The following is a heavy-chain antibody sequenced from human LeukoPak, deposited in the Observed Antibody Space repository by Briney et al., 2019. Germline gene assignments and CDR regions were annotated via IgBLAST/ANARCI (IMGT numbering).Heavy chain of an antibody. Sequence: GASVKVSCKASGYTFTGYYMRWVRQAPGQGLEWMGWINPNSGGTNYAQKFQGRVTMTRDTSISTAYMELSRLRSDDTAVYYCARDYGGYYYYFDYWGQGTLVTVSS. CDR1: GYTFTGYY. D-gene: IGHD3-22*01. J-gene: IGHJ4*02. CDR2: INPNSGGT. CDR3: ARDYGGYYYYFDY. V-gene: IGHV1-2*02.